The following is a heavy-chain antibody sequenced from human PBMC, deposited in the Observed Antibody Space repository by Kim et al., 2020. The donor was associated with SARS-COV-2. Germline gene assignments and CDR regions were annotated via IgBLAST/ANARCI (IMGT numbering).Heavy chain of an antibody. D-gene: IGHD6-19*01. Sequence: GRFTISRDNSKNTLYLQMNSLRAEDTAVYYCAREISPQYSSGWYLYYFDYWGQGTLVTVSS. J-gene: IGHJ4*02. CDR3: AREISPQYSSGWYLYYFDY. V-gene: IGHV3-30*01.